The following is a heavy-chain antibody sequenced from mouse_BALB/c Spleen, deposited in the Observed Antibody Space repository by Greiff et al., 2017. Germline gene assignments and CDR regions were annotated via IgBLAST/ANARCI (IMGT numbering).Heavy chain of an antibody. CDR1: GFTFSSYG. Sequence: EVQRVESGGGLVQPGGSLKLSCAASGFTFSSYGMSWVRQTPDKRLELVATINSNGGSTYYPDSVKGRFTISRDNAKNTLYLQMSSLKSEDTAMYYGAREKDYYGRRGFAYWGQGTLVTVSA. J-gene: IGHJ3*01. V-gene: IGHV5-6-3*01. D-gene: IGHD1-1*01. CDR2: INSNGGST. CDR3: AREKDYYGRRGFAY.